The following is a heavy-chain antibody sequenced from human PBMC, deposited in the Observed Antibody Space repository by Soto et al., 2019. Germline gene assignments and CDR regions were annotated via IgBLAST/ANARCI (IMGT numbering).Heavy chain of an antibody. Sequence: QVQLVQSGAEVKKPGASVKVSCKASGYTFTSYGISWVRQAPGQGLEWMGWITAYNGNTNYAQKFQGRVTMTTETSRSTAYMELRSLRSDDTAVYYCARDRHYGSGGTNWFDPWGQGTLVTVSS. D-gene: IGHD3-10*01. CDR3: ARDRHYGSGGTNWFDP. CDR1: GYTFTSYG. V-gene: IGHV1-18*01. CDR2: ITAYNGNT. J-gene: IGHJ5*02.